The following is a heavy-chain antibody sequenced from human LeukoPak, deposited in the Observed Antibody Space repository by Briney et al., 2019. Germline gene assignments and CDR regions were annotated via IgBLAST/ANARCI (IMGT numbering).Heavy chain of an antibody. D-gene: IGHD3-10*01. J-gene: IGHJ4*02. CDR1: GFTFSAYD. CDR2: ISRSGSTP. CDR3: AKVPHLYYGSGSYQLDY. Sequence: GGSLRLSCAGSGFTFSAYDLSWVRQAQGQGLEWVAAISRSGSTPYYTASVKGRFTVSRDNSKNTLFLQMNSLRADDTAVYYCAKVPHLYYGSGSYQLDYWGQGTLVTVSS. V-gene: IGHV3-23*01.